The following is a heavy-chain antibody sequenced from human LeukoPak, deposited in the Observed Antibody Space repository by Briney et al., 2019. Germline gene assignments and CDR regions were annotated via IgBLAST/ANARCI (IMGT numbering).Heavy chain of an antibody. CDR2: ISGSGGST. Sequence: GGSLRLSCAASGFTFSSYAMSWVRQAPGKGLEWVSAISGSGGSTYYADSVKGRFTISRDNSRNTLYLQMNSLGVEDTAVYYCAKGWGYSGIYPGDYWGQGTLVTVSS. D-gene: IGHD1-26*01. V-gene: IGHV3-23*01. CDR1: GFTFSSYA. J-gene: IGHJ4*02. CDR3: AKGWGYSGIYPGDY.